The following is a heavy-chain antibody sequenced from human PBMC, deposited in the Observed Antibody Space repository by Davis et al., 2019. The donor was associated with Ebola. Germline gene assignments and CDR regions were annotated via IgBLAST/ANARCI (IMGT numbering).Heavy chain of an antibody. D-gene: IGHD4-23*01. CDR3: AKSGGGSHDS. Sequence: SQTPSLTCAISGDSVSSNSAAWNWIRQSPSRGLEWLGRTYYRSKWYNDYAVSVKSRITINPDTPNNQFSLQLKSVTPEDTAVYYCAKSGGGSHDSWGQGTLVTVSS. J-gene: IGHJ4*02. V-gene: IGHV6-1*01. CDR1: GDSVSSNSAA. CDR2: TYYRSKWYN.